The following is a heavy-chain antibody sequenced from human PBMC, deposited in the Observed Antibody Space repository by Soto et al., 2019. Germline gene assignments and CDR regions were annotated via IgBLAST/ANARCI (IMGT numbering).Heavy chain of an antibody. Sequence: GGSLRLSCAASGFSFSTHYMNWVRQTPGKGLEWVSSINRDSTVIKYADSVKGRFTISRDNSKNTLYLQMNSLRAEDTAVYYCAKDPGHTILPLYWGQGTLVTVSS. CDR3: AKDPGHTILPLY. V-gene: IGHV3-23*01. CDR2: INRDSTVI. CDR1: GFSFSTHY. J-gene: IGHJ4*02. D-gene: IGHD3-3*01.